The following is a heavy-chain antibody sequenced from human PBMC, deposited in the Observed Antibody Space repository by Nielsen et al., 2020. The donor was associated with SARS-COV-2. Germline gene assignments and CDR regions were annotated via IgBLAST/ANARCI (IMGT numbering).Heavy chain of an antibody. CDR1: GFTFSSYY. D-gene: IGHD3-3*01. Sequence: ASVKVSCKASGFTFSSYYMHWVRQAPGQGLGWMGVINPSGTITIYAQKFQGRVTITADKSTSTAYMELSSLRSEDTAVYYCARSNRRSGSDAFDIWGQGTMVTVSS. J-gene: IGHJ3*02. CDR3: ARSNRRSGSDAFDI. CDR2: INPSGTIT. V-gene: IGHV1-46*01.